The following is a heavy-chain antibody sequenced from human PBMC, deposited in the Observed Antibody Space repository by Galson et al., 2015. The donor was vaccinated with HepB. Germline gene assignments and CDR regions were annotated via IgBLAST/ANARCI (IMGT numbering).Heavy chain of an antibody. CDR2: IWSDGTNK. CDR1: GFTFRIHG. D-gene: IGHD3-3*01. J-gene: IGHJ4*02. CDR3: AREGDPYYYWSALDF. V-gene: IGHV3-33*01. Sequence: SLRLSCAASGFTFRIHGMNWVRQAPGKGLEWVASIWSDGTNKYYADSVKGRFTISRDNSKNALYLQMNSLGAEDTAVYHCAREGDPYYYWSALDFWGQGTLVTVSS.